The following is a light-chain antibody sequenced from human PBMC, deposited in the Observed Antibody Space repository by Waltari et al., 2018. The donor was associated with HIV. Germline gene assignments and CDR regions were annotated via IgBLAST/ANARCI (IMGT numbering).Light chain of an antibody. J-gene: IGLJ2*01. Sequence: SYVLTQPPSVSVAPGQTATISCGGYEIAGRDVHWYQQKPGQAPVLVVFDVSARPSGIPERFSGSNFGTTTTAYLTISRVEAGDEADCFCQVVDIGGDPSVVFGGGTKLTVL. CDR2: DVS. V-gene: IGLV3-21*02. CDR3: QVVDIGGDPSVV. CDR1: EIAGRD.